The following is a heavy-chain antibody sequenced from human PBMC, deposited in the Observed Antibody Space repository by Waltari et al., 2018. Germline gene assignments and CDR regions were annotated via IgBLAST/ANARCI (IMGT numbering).Heavy chain of an antibody. J-gene: IGHJ4*02. D-gene: IGHD1-7*01. Sequence: EVQLVQSGAEVKKPGATVKISCKAAGYTFTDYYIHWVQQAPGKGLEWVGRSDPQDGETKYADKFQGRATITADTSIDTVYMELSSLRSEDTAVFYCARTTTIKSLDYWGQGTLVTVSS. V-gene: IGHV1-69-2*01. CDR1: GYTFTDYY. CDR2: SDPQDGET. CDR3: ARTTTIKSLDY.